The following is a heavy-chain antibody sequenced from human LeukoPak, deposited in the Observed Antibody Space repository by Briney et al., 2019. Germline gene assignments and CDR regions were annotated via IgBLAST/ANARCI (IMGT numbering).Heavy chain of an antibody. CDR3: AKRGVVVRVILVGFHKEAYYFDS. CDR1: GISLRNYG. V-gene: IGHV3-23*01. Sequence: GGSLRLSCAVSGISLRNYGMSWLRQAPGKGLEWVAGISGSGGSTHYADSVKGRFTISRDNPKNTLYLQMNRLGAEDPAVYFCAKRGVVVRVILVGFHKEAYYFDSWGQGALVTVSS. J-gene: IGHJ4*02. D-gene: IGHD2-21*01. CDR2: ISGSGGST.